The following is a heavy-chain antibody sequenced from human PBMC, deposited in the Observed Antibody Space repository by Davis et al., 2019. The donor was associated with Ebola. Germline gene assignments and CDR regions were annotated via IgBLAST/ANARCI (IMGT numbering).Heavy chain of an antibody. V-gene: IGHV3-73*01. J-gene: IGHJ6*02. CDR1: GFTFSGSA. CDR3: TTTTVTPVYYYYYGMDV. CDR2: IRSKANSYAT. Sequence: GESLKISCAASGFTFSGSAMHWVRQASGKGLEWVGRIRSKANSYATAYAASVKGRFTISRDDSKNTLYLQMNSLKTEDTAVYYCTTTTVTPVYYYYYGMDVWGQGTTVTVS. D-gene: IGHD4-11*01.